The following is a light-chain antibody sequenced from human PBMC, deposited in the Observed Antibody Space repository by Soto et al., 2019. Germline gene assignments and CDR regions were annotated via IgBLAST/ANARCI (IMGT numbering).Light chain of an antibody. CDR2: GAS. Sequence: EIQMTQSPSSMSASVGDRVTISCRAGRTISSYLIWYQQKPGKAPQLLIYGASTLQSGVSSRFSGSGFGTDFTLTITNLQPEDFATYYCQQSYSSPRTFGQGTKIDIK. CDR3: QQSYSSPRT. V-gene: IGKV1-39*01. CDR1: RTISSY. J-gene: IGKJ2*02.